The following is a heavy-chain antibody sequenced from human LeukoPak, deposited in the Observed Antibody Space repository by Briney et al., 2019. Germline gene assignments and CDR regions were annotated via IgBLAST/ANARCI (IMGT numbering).Heavy chain of an antibody. J-gene: IGHJ5*02. CDR3: ARERIQYSSSWHGTELDP. D-gene: IGHD6-13*01. V-gene: IGHV1-8*03. CDR2: MNPNSGNT. CDR1: GYTFTSYD. Sequence: ASVKVSCKASGYTFTSYDINWVRQATGQGLEWMGLMNPNSGNTGYAQKFQGRVTITRNTSISTAYMELSSLRSEDTAVYYCARERIQYSSSWHGTELDPWGQGTLVTVSS.